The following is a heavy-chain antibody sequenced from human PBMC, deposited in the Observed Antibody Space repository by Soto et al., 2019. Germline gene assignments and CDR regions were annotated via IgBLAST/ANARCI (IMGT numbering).Heavy chain of an antibody. CDR1: EFTFSNYG. V-gene: IGHV3-23*01. J-gene: IGHJ4*02. CDR3: AKSVVPAAGMLFDFDY. D-gene: IGHD2-2*01. Sequence: GGSLRLSCEASEFTFSNYGMSWVRQAPGKGLEWVSAIAGSGSGAYYADSVKGRFTISRDNSKNTLYLQMNSLRAEDTAVYYCAKSVVPAAGMLFDFDYWGQGTLVTVSS. CDR2: IAGSGSGA.